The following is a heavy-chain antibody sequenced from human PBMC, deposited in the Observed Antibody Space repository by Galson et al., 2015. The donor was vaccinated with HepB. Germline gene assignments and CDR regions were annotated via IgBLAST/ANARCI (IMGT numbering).Heavy chain of an antibody. CDR2: TYNSGSP. D-gene: IGHD4-17*01. CDR3: ARDGSYGDYKC. Sequence: TLSLTCAVSGASVSSGYHFWSWIRQPPGKGLERIGYTYNSGSPNYSSSLKSRVTISLDTSKNQFSLKLTSVTAADTAVYFCARDGSYGDYKCWGQGIRVTVSS. V-gene: IGHV4-61*01. CDR1: GASVSSGYHF. J-gene: IGHJ4*02.